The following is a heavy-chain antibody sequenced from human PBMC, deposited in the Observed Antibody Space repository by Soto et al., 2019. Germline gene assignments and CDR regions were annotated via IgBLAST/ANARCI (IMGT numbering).Heavy chain of an antibody. Sequence: GASVKVSCKASGYTFTSYGISWVRQARGQGLEWMGWISAYNGNTNYAQKLQGRVTMTTDTSTSTAYMELRSLRSDDTAVYYCARDLASSSWAGEAWFDPWGQGTLVTVSS. V-gene: IGHV1-18*04. CDR1: GYTFTSYG. D-gene: IGHD6-13*01. J-gene: IGHJ5*02. CDR2: ISAYNGNT. CDR3: ARDLASSSWAGEAWFDP.